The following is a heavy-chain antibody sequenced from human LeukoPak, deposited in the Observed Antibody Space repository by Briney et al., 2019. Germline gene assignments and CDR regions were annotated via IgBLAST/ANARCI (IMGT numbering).Heavy chain of an antibody. Sequence: PSQTLSLTCTVSGGSISSGSYYWSWIRQPAGKGLEWIGRIYTSGSTNYNPSLKSRVTISVDTSKDQFSLKLSSVTAADTAVYYCARGVAGRGNWFDPWGQGTLVTVSS. D-gene: IGHD3-3*01. V-gene: IGHV4-61*02. CDR3: ARGVAGRGNWFDP. J-gene: IGHJ5*02. CDR2: IYTSGST. CDR1: GGSISSGSYY.